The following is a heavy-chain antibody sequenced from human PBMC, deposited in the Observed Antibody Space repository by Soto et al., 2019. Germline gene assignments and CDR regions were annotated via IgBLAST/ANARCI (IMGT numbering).Heavy chain of an antibody. Sequence: PSETLSLTCSVSGASISCFYWSWIRKSAGKGLEWFGRIYATGTTDYNPSLKSRVMMSVDTSKKQFSLKLRSVTAADTAVYYCVRDGTKTLRDWFDPWGQGISVTVSS. CDR2: IYATGTT. CDR1: GASISCFY. V-gene: IGHV4-4*07. J-gene: IGHJ5*02. D-gene: IGHD1-1*01. CDR3: VRDGTKTLRDWFDP.